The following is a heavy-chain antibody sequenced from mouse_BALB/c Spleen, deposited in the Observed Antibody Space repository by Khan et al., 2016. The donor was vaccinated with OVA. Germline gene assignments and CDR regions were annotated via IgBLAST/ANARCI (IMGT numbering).Heavy chain of an antibody. CDR3: ARRNYFGYTFAY. CDR1: GYTFTDYY. J-gene: IGHJ3*01. CDR2: ISPGSGDT. D-gene: IGHD1-2*01. Sequence: QVQLQQSGAELARPGASVKLSCKASGYTFTDYYINWVKQRTGQGLEWIGEISPGSGDTYYNERFKGQATLTADKSSSTAYMQLSSLTSEASSGYFCARRNYFGYTFAYWGQGTLVTVSA. V-gene: IGHV1-77*01.